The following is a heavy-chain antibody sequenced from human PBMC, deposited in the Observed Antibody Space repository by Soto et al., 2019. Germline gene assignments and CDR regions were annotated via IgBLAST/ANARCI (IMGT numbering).Heavy chain of an antibody. CDR3: ARDPHTYYYDSSGYHIPNWFDP. CDR2: IFLIFGTA. Sequence: GASVKVSCKASGGTFSSYAISWVRQAPGQGLEWKGGIFLIFGTANYAQKFQGRVTITADESTSTAYMELSSLRSEDTAVYYCARDPHTYYYDSSGYHIPNWFDPWGQGTLVTVSS. V-gene: IGHV1-69*13. CDR1: GGTFSSYA. D-gene: IGHD3-22*01. J-gene: IGHJ5*02.